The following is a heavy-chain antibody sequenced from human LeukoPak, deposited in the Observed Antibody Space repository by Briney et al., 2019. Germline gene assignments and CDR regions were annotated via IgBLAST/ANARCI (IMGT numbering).Heavy chain of an antibody. Sequence: SETLSLTCTVSGGSISGTDLYWGWIRQRPGKGLEWIGNIHSTGNSFCNPSLKSRVTISVDTSKNQFSLKLSSVTAADTAVYYCEKDSHLDVWGHGTTVTVSS. D-gene: IGHD2-15*01. CDR3: EKDSHLDV. CDR2: IHSTGNS. V-gene: IGHV4-39*01. CDR1: GGSISGTDLY. J-gene: IGHJ6*02.